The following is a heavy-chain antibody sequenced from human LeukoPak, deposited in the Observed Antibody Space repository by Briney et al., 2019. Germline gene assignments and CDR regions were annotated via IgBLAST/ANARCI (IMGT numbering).Heavy chain of an antibody. V-gene: IGHV3-7*01. Sequence: GGSPRLSCAGSGFIFSYDWMSWVRQAPGKGLEWVACIKKDGIEKYYVDSVKGRFTISRDNAKNSLSLQMNSLRAEDTAVYYCASLDTAMAKGGYWGQGTLVTVSS. J-gene: IGHJ4*02. CDR3: ASLDTAMAKGGY. D-gene: IGHD5-18*01. CDR2: IKKDGIEK. CDR1: GFIFSYDW.